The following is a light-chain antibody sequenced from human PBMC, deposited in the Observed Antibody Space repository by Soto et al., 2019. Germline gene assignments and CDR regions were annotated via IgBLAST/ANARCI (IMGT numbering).Light chain of an antibody. Sequence: DIPITRSPSPPSASIGDSVIIPCRASQDIGTYLNWYQHKPGKAPKHLIYAASSLQTGVPSRFTGSGSGTESTLTIDSLQPEDFATYYCQQSYTTPRITFGQGTRLEIK. J-gene: IGKJ5*01. CDR2: AAS. CDR1: QDIGTY. V-gene: IGKV1-39*01. CDR3: QQSYTTPRIT.